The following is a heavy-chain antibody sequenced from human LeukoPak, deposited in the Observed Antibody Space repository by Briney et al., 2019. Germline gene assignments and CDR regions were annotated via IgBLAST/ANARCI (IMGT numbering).Heavy chain of an antibody. CDR1: GFAFSSYA. Sequence: GGSLRLSCAASGFAFSSYAMHWVRQAPGKGLEWVAVISYDGSNKYYADSVKGRFTIPRDNSNNTLYLQMNSLTAEDTAVYYCANDEGNSSGEGFDYWGQGTLVTVSS. CDR2: ISYDGSNK. J-gene: IGHJ4*02. D-gene: IGHD6-19*01. V-gene: IGHV3-30-3*02. CDR3: ANDEGNSSGEGFDY.